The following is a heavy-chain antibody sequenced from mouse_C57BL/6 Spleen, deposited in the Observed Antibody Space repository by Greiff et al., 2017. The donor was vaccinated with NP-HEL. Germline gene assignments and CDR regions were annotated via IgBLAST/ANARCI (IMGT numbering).Heavy chain of an antibody. V-gene: IGHV1-42*01. D-gene: IGHD2-14*01. CDR2: INPSTGGT. CDR1: GYSFTGYY. CDR3: ARLSYRVYAMDY. J-gene: IGHJ4*01. Sequence: EVKLVESGPELVKPGASVKISCKASGYSFTGYYMNWVKQSPEKSLEWIGEINPSTGGTTYNQKFKAKATLTVDKSSSTAYMQLKSLTSEDSAVYYCARLSYRVYAMDYWGQGTSVTVSS.